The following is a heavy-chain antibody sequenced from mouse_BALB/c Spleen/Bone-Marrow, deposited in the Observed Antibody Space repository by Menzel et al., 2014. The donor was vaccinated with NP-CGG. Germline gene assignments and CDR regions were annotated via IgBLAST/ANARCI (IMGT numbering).Heavy chain of an antibody. J-gene: IGHJ3*01. D-gene: IGHD3-2*01. CDR1: GFNIKDTY. CDR2: IDPANGST. Sequence: VQLQQPGAELVKPGASVKLSCTASGFNIKDTYMHWVKQRPEQGLEWIGRIDPANGSTKYDPKFQGKATITADTSSNAAYLQLSSLTSEDTAVYYCATTDSSGVFAYWGQGTLVTVSA. CDR3: ATTDSSGVFAY. V-gene: IGHV14-3*02.